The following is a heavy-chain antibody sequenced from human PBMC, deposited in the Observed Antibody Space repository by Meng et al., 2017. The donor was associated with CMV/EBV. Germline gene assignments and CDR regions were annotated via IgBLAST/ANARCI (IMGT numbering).Heavy chain of an antibody. Sequence: VSCKASGYTFTTKNMHWVRQAPGQGLEWMGWINPDSGAANYAQKFQGRVTMTRDTSISTAYMELGSLRSDDTAVYYCARRSTFYDYWGQGTLVTVSS. D-gene: IGHD1-26*01. CDR3: ARRSTFYDY. CDR2: INPDSGAA. CDR1: GYTFTTKN. J-gene: IGHJ4*02. V-gene: IGHV1-2*02.